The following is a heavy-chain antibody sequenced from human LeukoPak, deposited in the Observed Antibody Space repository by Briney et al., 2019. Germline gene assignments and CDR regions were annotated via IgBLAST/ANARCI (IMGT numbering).Heavy chain of an antibody. V-gene: IGHV3-23*01. CDR2: ISAGSSSI. CDR1: GFTFSSDA. Sequence: PGGSLRLSCAASGFTFSSDAMSWVRQAPGMGLEWVSAISAGSSSIFYADSVKGRFTISRDNSKNTLYLQMNSLRTEDTAVYYCAKGGYSDLKVVYWGQGTLVTVSS. D-gene: IGHD4-17*01. CDR3: AKGGYSDLKVVY. J-gene: IGHJ4*02.